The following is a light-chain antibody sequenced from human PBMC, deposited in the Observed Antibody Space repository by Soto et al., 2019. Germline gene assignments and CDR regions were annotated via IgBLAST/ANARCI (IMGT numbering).Light chain of an antibody. CDR2: KAS. V-gene: IGKV1-5*03. CDR3: QHYSSYSEA. J-gene: IGKJ1*01. CDR1: QTISSW. Sequence: DCQRTQVLSSRSEAEGNRFTMRRRASQTISSWLAWYQQKPGKAPKLLIYKASTLKSGVPSRFSGSGSGTEFNLTISSLQPDDFATYYCQHYSSYSEAFGQGTKVDIK.